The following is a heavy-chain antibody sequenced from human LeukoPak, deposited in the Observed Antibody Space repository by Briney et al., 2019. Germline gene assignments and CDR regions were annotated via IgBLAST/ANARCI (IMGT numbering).Heavy chain of an antibody. J-gene: IGHJ4*02. CDR1: DFTFSGYW. Sequence: GGSLRLSCAASDFTFSGYWMNWVRQAPGKGLEWVSGINGRGGSPYYADSVKGRFTFSRDSSKNTLFLQMSSLRAEDTAIYYCAKGWVTLGFFDNWGQGTLVTVSS. CDR3: AKGWVTLGFFDN. V-gene: IGHV3-23*01. D-gene: IGHD2-21*02. CDR2: INGRGGSP.